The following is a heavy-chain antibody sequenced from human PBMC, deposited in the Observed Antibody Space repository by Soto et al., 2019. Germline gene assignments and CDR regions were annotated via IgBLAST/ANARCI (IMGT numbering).Heavy chain of an antibody. V-gene: IGHV4-34*01. D-gene: IGHD1-26*01. CDR2: SNHSGRT. Sequence: SETLSLTCAVYGDSFTKYYWSLSRQPPGKGLEWIGESNHSGRTNFNPSLKSRGTISVDRSKNQFSRALRSVTAADTGVYYGASWRVGATFDSWGHGTLVSAPQ. CDR1: GDSFTKYY. CDR3: ASWRVGATFDS. J-gene: IGHJ4*01.